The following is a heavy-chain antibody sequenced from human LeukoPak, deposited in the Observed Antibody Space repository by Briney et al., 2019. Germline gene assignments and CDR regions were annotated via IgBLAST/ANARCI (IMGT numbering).Heavy chain of an antibody. CDR3: ARGGYCSGGSCYRGFDS. J-gene: IGHJ4*02. V-gene: IGHV3-74*03. CDR1: GFTLSNYW. D-gene: IGHD2-15*01. Sequence: GGSLRLSCAASGFTLSNYWMQWVRQAPGKGLVWVSRINSDGSITTYADSVKGRFTVSRDNAKNTLFLQMNSLRDEDTAVYYCARGGYCSGGSCYRGFDSWGQGTLVTVSS. CDR2: INSDGSIT.